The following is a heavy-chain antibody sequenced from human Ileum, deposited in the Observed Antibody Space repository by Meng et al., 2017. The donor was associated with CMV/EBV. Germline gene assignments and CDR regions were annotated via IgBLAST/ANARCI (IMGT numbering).Heavy chain of an antibody. Sequence: SCKDSGYTFTGYYMHWVRQAPGQGLEWMGWINPNSGGTNYAQKFQGRVTMTRDTSISTAYMELSRLRSDDTAVYYCARDSYGSGYTYWGQGTLVTVSS. D-gene: IGHD3-22*01. CDR3: ARDSYGSGYTY. CDR2: INPNSGGT. CDR1: GYTFTGYY. V-gene: IGHV1-2*02. J-gene: IGHJ4*02.